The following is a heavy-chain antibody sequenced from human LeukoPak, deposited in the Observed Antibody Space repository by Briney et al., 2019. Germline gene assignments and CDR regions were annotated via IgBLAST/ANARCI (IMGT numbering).Heavy chain of an antibody. Sequence: SETLSLTCTVSGGSISSYYWSWIRQPPGKGLEWMGYIYYSGSTNHNPSLKSRVTISVDTSKNQFSLKLSSVTAADTAVYYCASLYCSGGSCYFDYWGQGTLVTVSS. CDR2: IYYSGST. CDR1: GGSISSYY. V-gene: IGHV4-59*01. J-gene: IGHJ4*02. CDR3: ASLYCSGGSCYFDY. D-gene: IGHD2-15*01.